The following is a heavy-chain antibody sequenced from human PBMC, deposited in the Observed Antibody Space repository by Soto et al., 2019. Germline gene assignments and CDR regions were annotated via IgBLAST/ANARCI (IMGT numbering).Heavy chain of an antibody. D-gene: IGHD3-22*01. CDR2: ISYDGSNK. J-gene: IGHJ4*02. CDR3: ARDARITMIVVVIQ. Sequence: QVQLVESGGGVVQPGRSLRLSCAASGFTFSSYAMHWVRQAPGKGLEWVAVISYDGSNKYYADSVKGRFTISRDNSKNTLYLQMNSLRAEDTAVYYCARDARITMIVVVIQWGQGTLVTVSS. CDR1: GFTFSSYA. V-gene: IGHV3-30-3*01.